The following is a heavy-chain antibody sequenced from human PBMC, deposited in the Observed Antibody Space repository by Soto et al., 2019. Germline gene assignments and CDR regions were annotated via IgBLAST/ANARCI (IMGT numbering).Heavy chain of an antibody. Sequence: PGGSLRLSCAASGFTFSSYWMHWVRQAPGKGLVWVAHIDTDGSSTSYADSVKGRFTISRDNAKNTLYLQMNSVRAEDMAVYYCVRDDLGVGMDYWGLGTLVTVSS. D-gene: IGHD1-26*01. J-gene: IGHJ4*02. CDR2: IDTDGSST. CDR3: VRDDLGVGMDY. V-gene: IGHV3-74*01. CDR1: GFTFSSYW.